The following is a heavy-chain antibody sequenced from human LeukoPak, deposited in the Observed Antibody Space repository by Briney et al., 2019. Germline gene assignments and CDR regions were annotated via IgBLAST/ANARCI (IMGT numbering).Heavy chain of an antibody. V-gene: IGHV4-38-2*02. CDR3: TREVRSAWASFDP. J-gene: IGHJ5*02. Sequence: SETLSLTCTVSGYSISGGYYWGWIRQPPGKGLEWIGSIHYSARIYYNPSLKSRLTISPDTSKNQFSLKLTSVTAADTAVYYCTREVRSAWASFDPWGQGTLVIVSS. D-gene: IGHD1-26*01. CDR1: GYSISGGYY. CDR2: IHYSARI.